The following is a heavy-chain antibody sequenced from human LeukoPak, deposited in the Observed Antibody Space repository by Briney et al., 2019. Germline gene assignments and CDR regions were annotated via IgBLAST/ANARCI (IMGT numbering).Heavy chain of an antibody. CDR3: TRDALYGDPSYYYMDV. Sequence: GGSLRLSCAASGFTFNGFWMSWVRQAPGKGLEWVANIKQDGSDIYYLGSVRGRSTISRDNAMNSLYLQMNSLRAEDTAVYYCTRDALYGDPSYYYMDVWGKGTTVTVSS. CDR2: IKQDGSDI. V-gene: IGHV3-7*01. D-gene: IGHD4-17*01. J-gene: IGHJ6*03. CDR1: GFTFNGFW.